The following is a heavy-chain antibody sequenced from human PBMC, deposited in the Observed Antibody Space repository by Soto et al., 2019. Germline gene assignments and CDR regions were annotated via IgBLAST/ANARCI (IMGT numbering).Heavy chain of an antibody. V-gene: IGHV3-23*01. CDR2: ISSGDAFT. D-gene: IGHD6-19*01. Sequence: EVQLLESGGGLVQPGGSLRLSCAASGFNFRNYAMSWVRQAPGKGLEWVSTISSGDAFTYYADSVKGRFTISRDYSKSTLYLQMHTLRAEDTAVYYCAKDRQESSFSWGQGTLVTVSS. CDR3: AKDRQESSFS. J-gene: IGHJ5*02. CDR1: GFNFRNYA.